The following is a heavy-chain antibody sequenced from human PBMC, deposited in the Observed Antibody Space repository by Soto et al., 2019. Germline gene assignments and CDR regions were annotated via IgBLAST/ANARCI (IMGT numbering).Heavy chain of an antibody. Sequence: GGSLRLSCAASGFDFSTSAMSWVRQAPGKGLEGVSVISGNGGSTYYADSVKGRFTISRDNSKNTLYVQMNSLRAEDTAVYYCAKAGASIHWGQGTLVNVSS. CDR1: GFDFSTSA. V-gene: IGHV3-23*01. D-gene: IGHD2-2*01. CDR2: ISGNGGST. J-gene: IGHJ4*02. CDR3: AKAGASIH.